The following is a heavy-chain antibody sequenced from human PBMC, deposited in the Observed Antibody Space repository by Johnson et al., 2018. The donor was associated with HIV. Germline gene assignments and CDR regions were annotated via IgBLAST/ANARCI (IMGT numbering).Heavy chain of an antibody. V-gene: IGHV3-30*18. CDR2: ISYDGSNK. CDR1: GFTVSSNY. D-gene: IGHD3-10*01. J-gene: IGHJ3*01. Sequence: QEQLVESGGGLIQPGGSLRLSCAAYGFTVSSNYMSWVRQAPGKGLEWVAVISYDGSNKYYADSVKGRFTISRDNSKNTLYLQMNSLTAEDTAVYYCAKAPGQITLDAFDFWGQGTMVTVSS. CDR3: AKAPGQITLDAFDF.